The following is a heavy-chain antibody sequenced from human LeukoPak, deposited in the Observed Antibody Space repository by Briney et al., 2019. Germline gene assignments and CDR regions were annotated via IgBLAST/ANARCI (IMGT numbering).Heavy chain of an antibody. J-gene: IGHJ5*02. Sequence: ASVKVSCKASGYTFTGYYMHWVRQAPGQGLEWMGWINPNSGGTNYAQKFQGRVTMTRDTSISTAYMELSRLRSDDTAVYYCARRGEPYYYDSSGSSPFDPWGQGPLVTVSS. CDR3: ARRGEPYYYDSSGSSPFDP. V-gene: IGHV1-2*02. CDR2: INPNSGGT. CDR1: GYTFTGYY. D-gene: IGHD3-22*01.